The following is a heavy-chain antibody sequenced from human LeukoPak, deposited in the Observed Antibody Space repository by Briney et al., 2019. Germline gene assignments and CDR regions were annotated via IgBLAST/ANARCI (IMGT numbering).Heavy chain of an antibody. CDR1: DGSISDSLYY. CDR2: LSHGGSA. J-gene: IGHJ5*02. V-gene: IGHV4-39*07. CDR3: ANFRTGTLLVT. D-gene: IGHD1-7*01. Sequence: SETLSLTCTVSDGSISDSLYYWGWIRQPPGKGLEWIGTLSHGGSAYYNPSLKSRVTISGDTSRTPLSLNLNSVTAADTAVYYCANFRTGTLLVTWGQGILVTVSS.